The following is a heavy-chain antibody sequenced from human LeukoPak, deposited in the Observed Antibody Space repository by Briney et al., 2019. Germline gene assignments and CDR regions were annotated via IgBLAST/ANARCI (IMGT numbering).Heavy chain of an antibody. Sequence: SVKVSCKASGGTFSSYAISWVRQAPGQGLEWMGRIIPIFGTSNYAQKFQGRVTITADESASTAYMELSSLRSEDTAVYYCARDGGSSWYTSDYDYWGQGTLVTVSS. CDR1: GGTFSSYA. J-gene: IGHJ4*02. CDR3: ARDGGSSWYTSDYDY. CDR2: IIPIFGTS. D-gene: IGHD6-13*01. V-gene: IGHV1-69*01.